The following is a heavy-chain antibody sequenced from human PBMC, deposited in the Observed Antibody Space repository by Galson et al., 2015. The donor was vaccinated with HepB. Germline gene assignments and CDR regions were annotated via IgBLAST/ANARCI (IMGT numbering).Heavy chain of an antibody. CDR3: ATLGAKGYCSSTSCPRGYYYYYYMDV. Sequence: SVKVSCKASGGTFSSYAISWVRQAPGQGLEWMGGIIPIFGTANYAQKFQGRVTITADESTSTAYMELSSLRSEDTAVYYCATLGAKGYCSSTSCPRGYYYYYYMDVWGKGTTVTVSS. D-gene: IGHD2-2*01. V-gene: IGHV1-69*13. CDR1: GGTFSSYA. CDR2: IIPIFGTA. J-gene: IGHJ6*03.